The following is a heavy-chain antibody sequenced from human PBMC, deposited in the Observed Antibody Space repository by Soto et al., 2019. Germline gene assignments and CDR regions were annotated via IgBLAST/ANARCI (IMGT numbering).Heavy chain of an antibody. CDR3: ARDPPATRHGMDV. Sequence: GGSLRLSCAASGFTFSSYWMHWVRQAPGKGLVWVSVIYSGGSTYYADSVRGRFTISRDNSKNTLYLQMKSLRAEDTAVYYCARDPPATRHGMDVWGQGTTVTVSS. CDR1: GFTFSSYW. V-gene: IGHV3-53*01. J-gene: IGHJ6*02. CDR2: IYSGGST.